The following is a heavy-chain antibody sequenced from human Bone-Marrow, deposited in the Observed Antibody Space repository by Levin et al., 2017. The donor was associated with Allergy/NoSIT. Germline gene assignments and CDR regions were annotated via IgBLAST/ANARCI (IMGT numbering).Heavy chain of an antibody. V-gene: IGHV3-11*01. Sequence: PGGSLRLSCAASGFSFSDYYINWIRQAPGKGLECVSYIDSSGNIVYYADSVKGRFTISRDNAKNSLSLQMSSLRAEDTAVYYCARFRGAPIGDFSEGFYYYGMDVWGQGTTVTVSS. CDR2: IDSSGNIV. CDR1: GFSFSDYY. D-gene: IGHD4-17*01. CDR3: ARFRGAPIGDFSEGFYYYGMDV. J-gene: IGHJ6*02.